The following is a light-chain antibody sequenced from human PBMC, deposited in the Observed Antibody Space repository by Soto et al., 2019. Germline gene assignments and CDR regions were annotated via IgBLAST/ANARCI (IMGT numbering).Light chain of an antibody. CDR1: SSDVGGNKY. V-gene: IGLV2-14*01. CDR2: KVT. J-gene: IGLJ1*01. CDR3: ASSTSDSLYV. Sequence: QSVLTQPASVSGSPGQSITISCTGTSSDVGGNKYVSWYQQYPGKVPKLLINKVTNRPSGVSYRFSGSKSGNTASLTISALLAGDEADYFCASSTSDSLYVFGTGTRSPS.